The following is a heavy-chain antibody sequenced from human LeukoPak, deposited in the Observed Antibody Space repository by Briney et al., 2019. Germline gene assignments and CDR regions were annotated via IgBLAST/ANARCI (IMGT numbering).Heavy chain of an antibody. Sequence: GESLKISCKGSGYTFTNYWIGWVRQMPGKGLEWMGIIYPDDSDTRYSPSFQGQVTISADKSINTAYLQWSSLKASDTAMYYCARLGNLDAFDIWGQGTMVTVSS. D-gene: IGHD1-14*01. V-gene: IGHV5-51*01. CDR2: IYPDDSDT. CDR3: ARLGNLDAFDI. J-gene: IGHJ3*02. CDR1: GYTFTNYW.